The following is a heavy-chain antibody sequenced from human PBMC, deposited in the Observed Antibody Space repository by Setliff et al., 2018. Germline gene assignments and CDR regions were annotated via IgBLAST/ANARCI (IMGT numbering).Heavy chain of an antibody. J-gene: IGHJ6*03. CDR2: IRYSGST. CDR1: GGSVSSSSYY. CDR3: AREQWLDPPGYYYMDV. D-gene: IGHD6-19*01. V-gene: IGHV4-39*07. Sequence: PSETLSLTCTVSGGSVSSSSYYWAWIRQPPGKGLEWIGSIRYSGSTYNNPSLKSRVSISVDTSENQFSLKLNSVTAADMAVYYCAREQWLDPPGYYYMDVWAKGTTVTVSS.